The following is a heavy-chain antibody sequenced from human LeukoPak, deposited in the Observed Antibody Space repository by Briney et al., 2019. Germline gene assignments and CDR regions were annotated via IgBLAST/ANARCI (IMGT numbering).Heavy chain of an antibody. Sequence: SETLSLTCTVSGGSISSYYWSWVRQPPGKGLEWIGYIYYSGTTNYNPSLKSRVTISVDTSKNQFSLKLSSVTAADTAVYYCARNSAGWYSVNWGQGTLVNVSS. CDR3: ARNSAGWYSVN. J-gene: IGHJ4*02. CDR1: GGSISSYY. CDR2: IYYSGTT. D-gene: IGHD6-19*01. V-gene: IGHV4-59*01.